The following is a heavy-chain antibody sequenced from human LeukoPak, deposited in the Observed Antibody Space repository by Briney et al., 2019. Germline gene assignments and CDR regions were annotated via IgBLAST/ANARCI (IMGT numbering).Heavy chain of an antibody. CDR1: GYTFTNYW. D-gene: IGHD6-6*01. J-gene: IGHJ4*02. V-gene: IGHV5-51*01. Sequence: GESLKISCKGSGYTFTNYWIAWVRQMPGKGLEWMGTIYPGDSDARYSPSFQGQVTLSADKSISTAFLQWSSLEASDTAMYYCARTYRSSDPFDYWGQGTLVTVSS. CDR2: IYPGDSDA. CDR3: ARTYRSSDPFDY.